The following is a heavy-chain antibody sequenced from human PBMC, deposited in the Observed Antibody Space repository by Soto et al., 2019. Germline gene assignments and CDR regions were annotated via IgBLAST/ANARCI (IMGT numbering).Heavy chain of an antibody. Sequence: QLQLQESGPGLVKPSETLSLTCTVSGGSISSRGYYWGWIRQPPGKGLEWIGTIYYSGGTYYNPARKSRVSISVETSKNQFSLKLSSVTAADTAVYYCATSNWFDPWGQGTVVTVSS. CDR3: ATSNWFDP. CDR2: IYYSGGT. CDR1: GGSISSRGYY. J-gene: IGHJ5*02. V-gene: IGHV4-39*01.